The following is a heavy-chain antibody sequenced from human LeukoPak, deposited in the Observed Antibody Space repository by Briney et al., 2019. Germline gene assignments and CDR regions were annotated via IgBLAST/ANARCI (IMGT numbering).Heavy chain of an antibody. CDR1: GFTFSSYG. J-gene: IGHJ4*02. D-gene: IGHD3-16*02. CDR2: IRYDGSNK. V-gene: IGHV3-30*02. Sequence: GGSRRLSCAASGFTFSSYGMHWVRQAPGKGLEWVAFIRYDGSNKYYADSVKGRFTISRDNSKNTLYLQMNRLRAEDTAVYYCAKDGTYDYVWGSYRPSDYWGQGTLVTVSS. CDR3: AKDGTYDYVWGSYRPSDY.